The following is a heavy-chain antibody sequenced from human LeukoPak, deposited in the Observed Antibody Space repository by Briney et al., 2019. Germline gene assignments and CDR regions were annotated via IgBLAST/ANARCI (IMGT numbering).Heavy chain of an antibody. J-gene: IGHJ4*02. V-gene: IGHV3-11*04. Sequence: GGSLRLSCAASGFTFNDYYMSWIRQAPGKGLEWVSYISSGGSTIYYADSMKGRFTISRDNAKNSLYLQMNSLRAEDTAVYYCARVYSSSPDCWGQGTLVTVSS. CDR2: ISSGGSTI. CDR3: ARVYSSSPDC. D-gene: IGHD6-6*01. CDR1: GFTFNDYY.